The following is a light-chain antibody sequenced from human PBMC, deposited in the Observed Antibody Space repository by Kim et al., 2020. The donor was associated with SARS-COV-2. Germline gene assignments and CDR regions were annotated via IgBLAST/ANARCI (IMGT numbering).Light chain of an antibody. CDR1: QNVSSSY. V-gene: IGKV3-20*01. J-gene: IGKJ5*01. CDR3: QQYGRSPTT. Sequence: SPVERAILSCRASQNVSSSYLAWYQHKPGQSPRLLIHGASSRATGVPDRFRGGGSGTDFTLTITRLEPEDFAVYYCQQYGRSPTTFGQGTRLEIK. CDR2: GAS.